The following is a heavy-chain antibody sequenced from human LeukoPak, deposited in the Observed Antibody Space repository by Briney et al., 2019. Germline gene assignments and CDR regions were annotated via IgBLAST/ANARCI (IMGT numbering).Heavy chain of an antibody. J-gene: IGHJ4*02. CDR2: ISSSSSAI. CDR3: ARGALRYSDY. Sequence: PGGFLRLSCAASGFTFSSYTMNWVRQAPGKGLEWVSSISSSSSAIYYAASVKGRFTISRDNAKNSLYLQMNSLRDEDTAVYYCARGALRYSDYWGQGTLVTVSS. CDR1: GFTFSSYT. D-gene: IGHD3-9*01. V-gene: IGHV3-48*02.